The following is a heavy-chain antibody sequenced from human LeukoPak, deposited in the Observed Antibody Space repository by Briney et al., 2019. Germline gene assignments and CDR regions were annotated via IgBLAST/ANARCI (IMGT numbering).Heavy chain of an antibody. D-gene: IGHD2-15*01. V-gene: IGHV4-34*01. Sequence: SETLSLTCAVYGGSFSGYYWSWIRQPPGKGLEWIGEINHSGSTNYNPSLKSRVTISVDTSKNQFSLKLSPVTAADTAVYYCARLVVAATNYDYWGQGTLVTVSS. CDR1: GGSFSGYY. J-gene: IGHJ4*02. CDR2: INHSGST. CDR3: ARLVVAATNYDY.